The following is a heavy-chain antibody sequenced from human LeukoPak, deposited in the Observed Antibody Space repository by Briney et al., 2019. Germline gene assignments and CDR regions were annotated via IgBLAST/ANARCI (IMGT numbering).Heavy chain of an antibody. CDR3: ARSAFGSGSSYFDY. J-gene: IGHJ4*02. CDR2: IYYSGST. D-gene: IGHD3-10*01. CDR1: GGSFISGDYY. V-gene: IGHV4-30-4*01. Sequence: SETPSLTCTVSGGSFISGDYYWSWIRQPPGKGLEWIGYIYYSGSTYYNPSLRSRVTISVDTSKNQISLKLSSVTAADTAVYYCARSAFGSGSSYFDYWGQGTLVTVSS.